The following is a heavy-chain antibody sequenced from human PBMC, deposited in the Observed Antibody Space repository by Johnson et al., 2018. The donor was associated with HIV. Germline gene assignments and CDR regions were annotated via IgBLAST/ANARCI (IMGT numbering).Heavy chain of an antibody. V-gene: IGHV3-20*04. CDR2: ISGSGDST. CDR1: GFTLASYVMSNYV. Sequence: EVLSLESGGDLVQPGGSPRLSCAASGFTLASYVMSNYVMRWVRQAPGKGLEWVSVISGSGDSTGHADSVKGRFTISRDNAKNSLYLKMNSLRAEDTALYYCARRSGITMISGDAFDIWGQGTMVTVSS. J-gene: IGHJ3*02. D-gene: IGHD3-22*01. CDR3: ARRSGITMISGDAFDI.